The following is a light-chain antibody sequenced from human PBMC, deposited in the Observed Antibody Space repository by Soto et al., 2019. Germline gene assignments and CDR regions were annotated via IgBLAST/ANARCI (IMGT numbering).Light chain of an antibody. J-gene: IGKJ1*01. CDR2: EAS. CDR1: QGIRND. CDR3: LLYNSKPKT. Sequence: DIQMTQSPSSLSASVGDRVTITCRASQGIRNDLGWYQQKPGKAPKRLIYEASILQSVVPSRFSDSGSGTEFTLTISSLQSVDFATYYFLLYNSKPKTFGQGTNVEIK. V-gene: IGKV1-17*01.